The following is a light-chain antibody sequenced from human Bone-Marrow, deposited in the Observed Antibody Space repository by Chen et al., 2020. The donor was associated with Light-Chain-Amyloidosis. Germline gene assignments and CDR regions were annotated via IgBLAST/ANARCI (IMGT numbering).Light chain of an antibody. J-gene: IGLJ2*01. CDR3: AAWDDTLNGVL. CDR2: TNS. V-gene: IGLV1-44*01. Sequence: QSVLTQPPSASGTPGQSVTISCSGSSSNIGINTVNWYQQLPGTAPKLLIYTNSQRPSGVPYRFSGSKSGTSASLAISGLQSEDEADYFCAAWDDTLNGVLFGGGTKLTVL. CDR1: SSNIGINT.